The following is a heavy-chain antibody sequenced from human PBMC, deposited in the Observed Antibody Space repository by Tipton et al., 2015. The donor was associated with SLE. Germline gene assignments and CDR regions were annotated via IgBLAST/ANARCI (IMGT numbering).Heavy chain of an antibody. Sequence: QLVQSGAEVKKPGASVKVSCKASGYTFTSYGISWVRQAPGQGLEWMGWISAYSGNTNYAQKLQGRVTMTTDTSTSTAYMELSSLRSEDTAVYYCARRRRYSSSWSEVGYFDYWGQGTLVTVSS. J-gene: IGHJ4*02. CDR1: GYTFTSYG. CDR3: ARRRRYSSSWSEVGYFDY. CDR2: ISAYSGNT. V-gene: IGHV1-18*01. D-gene: IGHD6-13*01.